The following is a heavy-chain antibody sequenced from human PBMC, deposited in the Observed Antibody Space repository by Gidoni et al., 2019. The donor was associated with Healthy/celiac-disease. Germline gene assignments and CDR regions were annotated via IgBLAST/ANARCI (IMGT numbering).Heavy chain of an antibody. CDR3: ARAFPGDAFDI. D-gene: IGHD3-10*01. Sequence: EVQLLESVGVLVQPGGSLRLSCAASGFTFSSYDMHWVRQATGKGLEWVSAIGTAGDTYYPGSVKGRFTISRENAKNSLYLQMNSLRAGDTAVYYCARAFPGDAFDIWGQGTMVTVSS. J-gene: IGHJ3*02. CDR2: IGTAGDT. V-gene: IGHV3-13*01. CDR1: GFTFSSYD.